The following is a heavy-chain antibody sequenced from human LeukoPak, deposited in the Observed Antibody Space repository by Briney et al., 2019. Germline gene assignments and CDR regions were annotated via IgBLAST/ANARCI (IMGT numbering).Heavy chain of an antibody. J-gene: IGHJ4*02. CDR2: ISYDGSNK. CDR3: AKDGSNYYDSSGYTY. D-gene: IGHD3-22*01. V-gene: IGHV3-30*18. Sequence: GGSLRLSCAASGFTFSSYGMHWVRQAPGKGLEWVAVISYDGSNKYYADSVKGRFTISRDNSKNTLYLQMNSLRAEDTAVYYCAKDGSNYYDSSGYTYWGQGTLVTVSS. CDR1: GFTFSSYG.